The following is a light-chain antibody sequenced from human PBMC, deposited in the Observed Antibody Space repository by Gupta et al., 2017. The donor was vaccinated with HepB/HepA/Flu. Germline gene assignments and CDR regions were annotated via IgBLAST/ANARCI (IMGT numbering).Light chain of an antibody. CDR3: QRRSSPTWT. CDR2: DAS. J-gene: IGKJ1*01. CDR1: RSLGTF. Sequence: TVLTQSPVTLSLSPGERATLSCRDSRSLGTFLASYQQKPGRAPRLLIYDASNRATGIPGRFSGRGSGTYFTTTISSLEPEDFAVYYCQRRSSPTWTFGQGTKVEIK. V-gene: IGKV3-11*01.